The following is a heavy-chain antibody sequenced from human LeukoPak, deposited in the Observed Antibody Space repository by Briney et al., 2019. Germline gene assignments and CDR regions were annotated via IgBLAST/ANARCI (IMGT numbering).Heavy chain of an antibody. V-gene: IGHV4-59*01. J-gene: IGHJ3*02. CDR3: ARQRKRWLQPAGAFDI. CDR1: GGSINDFY. CDR2: IFYSGSA. Sequence: SETLSLTCTVSGGSINDFYWTWIRQPPGKGLEWIGYIFYSGSANSNPSLESRVTISVDTSKNQFSLKLSSVTAADTAVYYCARQRKRWLQPAGAFDIWGQGTMVTVSS. D-gene: IGHD5-24*01.